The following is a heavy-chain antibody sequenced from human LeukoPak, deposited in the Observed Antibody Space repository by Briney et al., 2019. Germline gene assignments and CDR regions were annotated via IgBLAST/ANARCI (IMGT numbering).Heavy chain of an antibody. J-gene: IGHJ4*02. Sequence: HPGRSLRLSCAASGFAFDDYAMHWVRKAPGKGLGWVSGNSWNSGSIGYADSVKGRFTISRDNAKNSLYLQMNSLRAEDTALYYCAKDIEYDWNDVGYLDYWGQGTLVTVSS. D-gene: IGHD1-1*01. V-gene: IGHV3-9*01. CDR3: AKDIEYDWNDVGYLDY. CDR1: GFAFDDYA. CDR2: NSWNSGSI.